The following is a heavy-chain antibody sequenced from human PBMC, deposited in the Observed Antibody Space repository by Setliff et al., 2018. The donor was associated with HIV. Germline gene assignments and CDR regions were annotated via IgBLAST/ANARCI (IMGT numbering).Heavy chain of an antibody. J-gene: IGHJ6*02. CDR3: AREDYYYYGMDV. Sequence: PSETLSLTCAVYSGSFSGYYWSWVRQSPGKGLEWIGEINHDGSTNYNPSLKSRVTISVDTSKNQFSLKLSSVTAADTAVYYCAREDYYYYGMDVWGQGTTVTVSS. CDR1: SGSFSGYY. V-gene: IGHV4-34*01. CDR2: INHDGST.